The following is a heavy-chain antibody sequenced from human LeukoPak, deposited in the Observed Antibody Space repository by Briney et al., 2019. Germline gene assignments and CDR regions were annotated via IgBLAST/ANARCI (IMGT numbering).Heavy chain of an antibody. D-gene: IGHD1-26*01. CDR2: ISAYNGNT. V-gene: IGHV1-18*01. CDR3: AASGSYPYDAFDI. Sequence: ASVTVSCKASGYTFTSYGISWVRQAPGQGLEWMGWISAYNGNTDYAQKLQGRVTMTTDTSTSTAYMELRSLRSDDTAVYYCAASGSYPYDAFDIWGQGTMVTVSS. CDR1: GYTFTSYG. J-gene: IGHJ3*02.